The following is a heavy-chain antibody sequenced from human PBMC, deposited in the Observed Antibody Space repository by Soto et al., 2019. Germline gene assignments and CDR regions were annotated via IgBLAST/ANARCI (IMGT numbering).Heavy chain of an antibody. J-gene: IGHJ4*02. CDR3: ANVPTWGGGPSCYTEGFDS. V-gene: IGHV3-23*01. D-gene: IGHD2-21*01. CDR1: GFVFSDYA. Sequence: GGSLRLSCVASGFVFSDYAMSWVRQAPGKGLEWVSAISAGGDTYYADSVKGRFTVSRANSKNTLYLQMNSLRAKDTAIYYCANVPTWGGGPSCYTEGFDSWGQGPLVTLSS. CDR2: ISAGGDT.